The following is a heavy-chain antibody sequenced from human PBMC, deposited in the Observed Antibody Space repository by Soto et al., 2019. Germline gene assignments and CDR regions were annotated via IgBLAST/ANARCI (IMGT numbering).Heavy chain of an antibody. Sequence: QVQLVQSGAEVKKPGASVKVSCKASGYTFTSYDINWVRQATGQGLEWMGWMNPNSGNTGYAQKFQGRVTMTRNTSLTTAYTELSSLRSEDTAVSYCPRTLYGDNVDYWGQGILVTVSS. CDR1: GYTFTSYD. J-gene: IGHJ4*02. CDR2: MNPNSGNT. D-gene: IGHD4-17*01. CDR3: PRTLYGDNVDY. V-gene: IGHV1-8*01.